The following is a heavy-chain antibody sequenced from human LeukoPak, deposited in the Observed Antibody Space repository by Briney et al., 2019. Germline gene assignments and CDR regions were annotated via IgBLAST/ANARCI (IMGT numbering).Heavy chain of an antibody. Sequence: ASVKVSCKTSGYTFTGYYLHWVRLAPGQGLEWMGWIDPNSGDTNYAQKFQGWVTMTRDTSISTAYMELSNLRGDDTVVYYCARGSTSDFWNAYTTLLDYWGQGTLVTVSS. V-gene: IGHV1-2*04. D-gene: IGHD3/OR15-3a*01. CDR3: ARGSTSDFWNAYTTLLDY. CDR2: IDPNSGDT. J-gene: IGHJ4*02. CDR1: GYTFTGYY.